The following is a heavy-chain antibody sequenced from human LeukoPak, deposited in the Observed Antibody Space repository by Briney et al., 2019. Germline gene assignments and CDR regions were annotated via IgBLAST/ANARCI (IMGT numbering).Heavy chain of an antibody. J-gene: IGHJ4*02. V-gene: IGHV3-48*03. CDR1: GFTFSSHE. D-gene: IGHD4-17*01. CDR3: ARDPVTTAASFDY. Sequence: GGSLRLSCAASGFTFSSHEMNWVRQAPGKGLEWVSYISSSGSTIYYADSVKGRFTISRDNAKNSLYLQMNSLRAEDPAVYYCARDPVTTAASFDYWGQGTLVTVSS. CDR2: ISSSGSTI.